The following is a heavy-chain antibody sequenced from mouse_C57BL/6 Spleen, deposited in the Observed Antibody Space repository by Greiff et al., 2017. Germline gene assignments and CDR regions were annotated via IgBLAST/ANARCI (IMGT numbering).Heavy chain of an antibody. J-gene: IGHJ4*01. CDR3: AREGNWDGYAMDY. CDR1: GFTFSDYY. V-gene: IGHV5-16*01. CDR2: INYDGSST. D-gene: IGHD4-1*02. Sequence: EVQLVESEGGLVQPGSSMKLSCTASGFTFSDYYMAWVRQVPEKGLEWVANINYDGSSTYYLDSLKSRFIISRDNAKNILYLQMSSLKSEDTATYYCAREGNWDGYAMDYWGQGTSVTVSS.